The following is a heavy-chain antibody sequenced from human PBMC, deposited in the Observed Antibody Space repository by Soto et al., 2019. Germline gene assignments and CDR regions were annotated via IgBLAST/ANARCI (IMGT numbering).Heavy chain of an antibody. D-gene: IGHD1-26*01. V-gene: IGHV4-59*01. CDR3: ARDQNGSPHFDY. Sequence: SETLSLTCTVSGASISSYYWSWFRQPPGKGLEWVGFIFHSGSTNCNPSLKSRVTFSVDTSKNQFSLKLTSVTAADTAVYYCARDQNGSPHFDYWGQGILVTVSS. J-gene: IGHJ4*02. CDR1: GASISSYY. CDR2: IFHSGST.